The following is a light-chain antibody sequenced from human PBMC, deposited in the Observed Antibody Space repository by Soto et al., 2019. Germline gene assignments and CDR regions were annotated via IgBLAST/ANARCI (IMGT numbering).Light chain of an antibody. V-gene: IGKV3-20*01. Sequence: EIVLTQSPGTLSLSPRERATLSCRASQSVSSGYLAWYQHKPGQAPRLLIYGVSSRAPGIPDRFSGSGSGPAFTLTISRREPEDFAVYYCQQYAASPRTFGQGTQVEVK. CDR1: QSVSSGY. J-gene: IGKJ1*01. CDR3: QQYAASPRT. CDR2: GVS.